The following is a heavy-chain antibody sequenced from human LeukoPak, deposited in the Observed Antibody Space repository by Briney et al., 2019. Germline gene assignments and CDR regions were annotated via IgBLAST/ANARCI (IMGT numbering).Heavy chain of an antibody. J-gene: IGHJ6*03. Sequence: GGSLRLSCAASGFSFNSYAMSWVRRTPRKGLEWVTNIKQDGSEKYYVDSVKGRFTISRDNAKNSLYLQMNSLRAEDTAVYYCAKAVADNIYYYYYMDVWGKGTTVTVSS. CDR1: GFSFNSYA. V-gene: IGHV3-7*01. CDR3: AKAVADNIYYYYYMDV. D-gene: IGHD6-19*01. CDR2: IKQDGSEK.